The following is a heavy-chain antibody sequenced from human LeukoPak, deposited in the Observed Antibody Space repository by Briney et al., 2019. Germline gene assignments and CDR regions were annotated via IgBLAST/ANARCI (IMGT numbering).Heavy chain of an antibody. V-gene: IGHV3-11*01. Sequence: GGSLRLSCAASGFTFSDYYMSWIRQAPGKGLEWVSYISSSGGTIYYADSVKGRFTISRDNAKNSLFLQMNSPRAEDTAVYYCARGVRYCSGGSCSQLYGMDVWGQGTTVTVSS. CDR2: ISSSGGTI. CDR3: ARGVRYCSGGSCSQLYGMDV. D-gene: IGHD2-15*01. CDR1: GFTFSDYY. J-gene: IGHJ6*02.